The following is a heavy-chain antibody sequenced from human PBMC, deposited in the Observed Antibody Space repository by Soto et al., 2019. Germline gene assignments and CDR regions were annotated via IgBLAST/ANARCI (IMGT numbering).Heavy chain of an antibody. V-gene: IGHV1-69*01. CDR2: IIPFFGTI. J-gene: IGHJ4*02. CDR1: GGTFSTYV. CDR3: ARGSSGVMSH. Sequence: QVRLVQSGAEVKKPGSSANVSCKASGGTFSTYVITWVRQAPGRGLEWMGGIIPFFGTINYAQKFQGRVTITADESTTTAYMELSSLRSEDTAMYYCARGSSGVMSHWGQGTLVTVSS. D-gene: IGHD6-19*01.